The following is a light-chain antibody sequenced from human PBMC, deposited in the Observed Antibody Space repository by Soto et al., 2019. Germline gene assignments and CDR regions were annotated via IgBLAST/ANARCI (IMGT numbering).Light chain of an antibody. CDR2: GAS. CDR1: QSVTSRY. V-gene: IGKV3-20*01. Sequence: EIVLTHSPSTLSLSPGSRATLSCRASQSVTSRYLAWYQQKPGQAPRLLIYGASSRATGIPDRFSGSGSGTDFTLTISRLEPQDFANYFCQQYGNSHTGTFGQGTRLEIK. J-gene: IGKJ5*01. CDR3: QQYGNSHTGT.